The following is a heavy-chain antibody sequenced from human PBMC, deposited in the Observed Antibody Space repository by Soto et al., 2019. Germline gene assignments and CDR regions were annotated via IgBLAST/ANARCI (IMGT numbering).Heavy chain of an antibody. CDR3: AREPMRAGPDY. D-gene: IGHD6-13*01. V-gene: IGHV4-61*01. J-gene: IGHJ4*02. Sequence: PSETLSLTCTVSGGSVSSGSYYWSWIRQPPGKGLEWIGYIYYSGSTNYNPSLKSRVTISVDTSKNQFSLKLSSVTAADTAVYYCAREPMRAGPDYWGQGTLVPVSS. CDR1: GGSVSSGSYY. CDR2: IYYSGST.